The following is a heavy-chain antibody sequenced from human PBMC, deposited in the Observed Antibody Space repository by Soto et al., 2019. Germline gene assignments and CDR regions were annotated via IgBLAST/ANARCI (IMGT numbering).Heavy chain of an antibody. D-gene: IGHD2-15*01. J-gene: IGHJ5*02. Sequence: PSETLSLTCTASGVSISSSSYYWGWIRQPPGKGLEWIGSIYYSGSTYYNPSLKSRVTTSVDTPKNQFTRMLSAVTAADTAVYYSARQSRDINAPGWFDPWGQGTLVTVSS. CDR3: ARQSRDINAPGWFDP. CDR1: GVSISSSSYY. CDR2: IYYSGST. V-gene: IGHV4-39*01.